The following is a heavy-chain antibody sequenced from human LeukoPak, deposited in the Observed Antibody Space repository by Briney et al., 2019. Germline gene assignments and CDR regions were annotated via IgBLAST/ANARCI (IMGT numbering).Heavy chain of an antibody. CDR3: ARDSAPGDSSSWSTVPYYYYGMDV. CDR1: GFTVSSNY. J-gene: IGHJ6*02. D-gene: IGHD6-13*01. CDR2: IYSGGST. V-gene: IGHV3-53*01. Sequence: GGSLRLSCAASGFTVSSNYMSWVRQAPGKGLEWVSVIYSGGSTYYADSVKGRFTISRDNSKNTLYLQMNSLRAEDTAVYYCARDSAPGDSSSWSTVPYYYYGMDVWGQGTTVTVSS.